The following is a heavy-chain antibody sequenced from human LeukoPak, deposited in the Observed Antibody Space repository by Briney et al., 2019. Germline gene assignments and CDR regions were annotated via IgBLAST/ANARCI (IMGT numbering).Heavy chain of an antibody. D-gene: IGHD2-21*01. CDR1: GFTFTSYD. V-gene: IGHV3-21*01. J-gene: IGHJ3*02. Sequence: GGSLRLSCAASGFTFTSYDMNWVRQAPEKGLEWVSSITGNSHYIYYADSVKGRFNISRDNAQNSLFLQMNSLRAEDTAVYYCARDPLFTHGFDIWGQGTMVTVSS. CDR3: ARDPLFTHGFDI. CDR2: ITGNSHYI.